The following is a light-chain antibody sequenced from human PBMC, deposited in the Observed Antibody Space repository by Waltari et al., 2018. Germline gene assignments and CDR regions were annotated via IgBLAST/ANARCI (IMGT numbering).Light chain of an antibody. CDR1: QIISNW. Sequence: DIQMTQSPSTLSASVGDKVTITCRASQIISNWLAWYQQKPGKAPKLLIYKASSLESGVPLRFSGSGSGTEVTLSISTLQPDDFATYLCQQYYTYPYTFGQGTKLEIK. J-gene: IGKJ2*01. CDR2: KAS. V-gene: IGKV1-5*03. CDR3: QQYYTYPYT.